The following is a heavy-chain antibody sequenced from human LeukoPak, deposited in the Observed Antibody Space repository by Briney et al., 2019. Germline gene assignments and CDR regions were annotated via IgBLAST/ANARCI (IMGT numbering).Heavy chain of an antibody. CDR2: ISSSGSTI. CDR3: ASSGYYDILTGYPPNYFDY. D-gene: IGHD3-9*01. CDR1: GFTFSSYE. J-gene: IGHJ4*02. V-gene: IGHV3-48*03. Sequence: GGSLRLSCAASGFTFSSYEMNWVRQAPGKGLEWVSYISSSGSTIYYADSVKGRFTISRDNAKNSLYLQMNSPRAEDTAVYYCASSGYYDILTGYPPNYFDYWGQGTLVTVSS.